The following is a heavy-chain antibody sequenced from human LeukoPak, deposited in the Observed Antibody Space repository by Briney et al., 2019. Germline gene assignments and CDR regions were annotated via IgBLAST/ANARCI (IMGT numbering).Heavy chain of an antibody. CDR3: ESRLRFLEWLPFYDY. CDR2: IIPIFGTA. CDR1: GGTFSSYA. V-gene: IGHV1-69*01. Sequence: SVKVSCKASGGTFSSYAISWVRQAPGQGLEWMGGIIPIFGTANYAQKFQGRVTITADESTSTAYMELSSLRSEDTAVYYCESRLRFLEWLPFYDYWGQGTLVTVSS. D-gene: IGHD3-3*01. J-gene: IGHJ4*02.